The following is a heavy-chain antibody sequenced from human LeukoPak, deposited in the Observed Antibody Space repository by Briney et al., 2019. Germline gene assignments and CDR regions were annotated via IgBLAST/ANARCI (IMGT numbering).Heavy chain of an antibody. CDR2: ISYSGSST. CDR1: GFTFSNAW. J-gene: IGHJ4*02. CDR3: AKDSARVVVLGYFDY. V-gene: IGHV3-23*01. Sequence: GGSLRLSCAASGFTFSNAWMSWVRRAPGKGLEWVSTISYSGSSTYYADAVKGRFTISRDNSRNTVYLQMNSLRAEDTAIYYCAKDSARVVVLGYFDYWGQGTLVTVSS. D-gene: IGHD2-15*01.